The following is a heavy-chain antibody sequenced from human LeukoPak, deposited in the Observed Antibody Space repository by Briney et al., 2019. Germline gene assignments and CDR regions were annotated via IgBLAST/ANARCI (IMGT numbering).Heavy chain of an antibody. CDR2: ISYDGSTK. Sequence: GGSLRLSCAASGFTFSSHAIPWVRQAPGKGLEWVTFISYDGSTKYYADSVKGRFTISRDNSKNTLYLQMNSLRPEDTAVYYCARDLSYYYASDYWGQGTLVTVSS. J-gene: IGHJ4*02. CDR1: GFTFSSHA. V-gene: IGHV3-30-3*01. CDR3: ARDLSYYYASDY. D-gene: IGHD3-10*01.